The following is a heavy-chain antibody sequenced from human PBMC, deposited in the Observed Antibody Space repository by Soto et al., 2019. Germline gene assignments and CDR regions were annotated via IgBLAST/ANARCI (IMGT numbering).Heavy chain of an antibody. V-gene: IGHV3-9*01. CDR3: AKDLHPYTRVDAVDY. D-gene: IGHD3-16*01. CDR2: ISWNSATI. J-gene: IGHJ4*02. Sequence: SXSLSCASSVFTFDDYFIHWVRQAPGKGLEWVSSISWNSATIGYADSVKGRFTISRDNAKNSLYPQMKSLRPEDTALYYCAKDLHPYTRVDAVDYWGQGTLVTVSS. CDR1: VFTFDDYF.